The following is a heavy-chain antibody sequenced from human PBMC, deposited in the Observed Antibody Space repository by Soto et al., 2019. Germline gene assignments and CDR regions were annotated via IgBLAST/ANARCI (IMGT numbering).Heavy chain of an antibody. V-gene: IGHV1-18*04. CDR2: ISAYNGNT. J-gene: IGHJ6*02. Sequence: QVQLVQSGAEVKKPGASVKVSCKASSYTFTSYGISWVRQAPGQGLEWMGWISAYNGNTNYAQKLQGRVTMTTDTSTSTAYMELRSLRSDDTAVYYCAIDRDIVVVPATISNYYYGMDVWGQGTTVTVSS. CDR1: SYTFTSYG. D-gene: IGHD2-2*02. CDR3: AIDRDIVVVPATISNYYYGMDV.